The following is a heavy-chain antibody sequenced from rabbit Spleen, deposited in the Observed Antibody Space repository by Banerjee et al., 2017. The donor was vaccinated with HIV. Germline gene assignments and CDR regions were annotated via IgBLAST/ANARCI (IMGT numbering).Heavy chain of an antibody. Sequence: QEQLEKSGGDLVKPEGSLTLTCTASGIDFSSYYYMCWVRQAPGKGLEWIACINAATAKPVYATWAKGRFTISRTSSTTVTLRMTSLTAADRATYFCARDLLGVIGWNFYLWGPGTLVTVS. CDR1: GIDFSSYYY. CDR2: INAATAKP. J-gene: IGHJ4*01. D-gene: IGHD1-1*01. V-gene: IGHV1S45*01. CDR3: ARDLLGVIGWNFYL.